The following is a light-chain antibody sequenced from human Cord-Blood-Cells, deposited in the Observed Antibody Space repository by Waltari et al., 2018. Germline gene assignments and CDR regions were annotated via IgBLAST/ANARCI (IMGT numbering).Light chain of an antibody. J-gene: IGKJ1*01. CDR1: QSVFYSSNNKNY. V-gene: IGKV4-1*01. CDR3: QQYYSTPWT. CDR2: WAS. Sequence: DIVMTQSPDSLAVSLRERATITCQPSQSVFYSSNNKNYLAWYQQKPGQPPKLLIYWASTRESGVPDRFSGSGSGTDFTLTISSLQAEDVAVYYCQQYYSTPWTFGQGTKVEIK.